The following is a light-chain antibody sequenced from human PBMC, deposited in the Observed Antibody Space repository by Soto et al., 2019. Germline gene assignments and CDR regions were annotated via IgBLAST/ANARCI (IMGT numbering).Light chain of an antibody. CDR1: QTVTTY. CDR2: AAS. V-gene: IGKV1-39*01. CDR3: QQSYVTPWT. J-gene: IGKJ1*01. Sequence: DIQMTQSPSSLSASVGDRVTITCRASQTVTTYLNWYQQILGKAPRLLIYAASTLQSGVPSRFNGSRSGTDFSLSIDSLQPEDFAIYYCQQSYVTPWTFGQGTRVEIK.